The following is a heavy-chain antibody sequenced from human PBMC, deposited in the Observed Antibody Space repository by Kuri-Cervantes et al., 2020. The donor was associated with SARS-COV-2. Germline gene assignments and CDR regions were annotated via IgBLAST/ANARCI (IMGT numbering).Heavy chain of an antibody. CDR3: SAITYGYWFDP. CDR1: GFTLTGLS. D-gene: IGHD4-17*01. CDR2: FDPEDGKI. Sequence: ASVHVSCKVSGFTLTGLSIHWVRQVPGKGPEWMGGFDPEDGKIIYALKFQGRVTMTEDLSTDTAYMTVSSLRSDDTAVYYCSAITYGYWFDPWGQGSRVTVSS. V-gene: IGHV1-24*01. J-gene: IGHJ5*02.